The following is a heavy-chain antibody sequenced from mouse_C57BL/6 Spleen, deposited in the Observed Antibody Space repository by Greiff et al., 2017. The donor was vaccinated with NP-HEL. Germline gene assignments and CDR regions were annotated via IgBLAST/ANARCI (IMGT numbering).Heavy chain of an antibody. J-gene: IGHJ1*03. CDR3: ARPGYDYDEGYFDV. Sequence: EVMLVESGGGLVKPGGSLKLSCAASGFTFSSYTMSWVRQTPEKRLEWVATISGGGGNTYYPDSVKGRFTISRDNAKNTLYLQMSSLRSEDTALYYCARPGYDYDEGYFDVWGTGTTVTVSS. CDR2: ISGGGGNT. V-gene: IGHV5-9*01. CDR1: GFTFSSYT. D-gene: IGHD2-4*01.